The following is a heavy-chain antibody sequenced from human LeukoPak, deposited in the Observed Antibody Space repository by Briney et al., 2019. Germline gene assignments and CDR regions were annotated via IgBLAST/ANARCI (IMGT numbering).Heavy chain of an antibody. CDR2: INQDGTER. CDR1: GFTFSSYW. J-gene: IGHJ1*01. Sequence: PGGSLRLSCAASGFTFSSYWMSWVRQVPGKGLEWVANINQDGTERYYVDSVKGRFTISRDNAKDSLYLQMNSVRGEDTAVYYCARDLRVASVPDYFYHWGQGSLVTVSA. CDR3: ARDLRVASVPDYFYH. D-gene: IGHD2-21*01. V-gene: IGHV3-7*01.